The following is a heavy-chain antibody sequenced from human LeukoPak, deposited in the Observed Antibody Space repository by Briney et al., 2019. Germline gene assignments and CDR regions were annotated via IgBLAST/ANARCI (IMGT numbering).Heavy chain of an antibody. CDR3: ARLVGEQPDFDY. J-gene: IGHJ4*02. Sequence: SATLSLTCTVSGGSISNSDYYWGWIRQPPGNGLEWIGSIYYSTNTYYNPSLKSRITISVDTSKTQFSLKLSSVTAADTAVYYCARLVGEQPDFDYWGQGTLVSVS. CDR1: GGSISNSDYY. CDR2: IYYSTNT. V-gene: IGHV4-39*01. D-gene: IGHD1-26*01.